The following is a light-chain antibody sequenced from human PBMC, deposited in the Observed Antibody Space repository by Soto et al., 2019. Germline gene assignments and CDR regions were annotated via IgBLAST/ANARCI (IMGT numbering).Light chain of an antibody. CDR3: PQYGSSPLT. CDR1: QSVGSL. V-gene: IGKV3-20*01. CDR2: GAS. Sequence: DIVLNMSASTLSVSPGERATLSCRASQSVGSLLAWYQQKAGQAPRLLIYGASSRATGIPDRFSGSGSGTDFTLTISRLEPEDSTVYYCPQYGSSPLTFGPGSKADIK. J-gene: IGKJ3*01.